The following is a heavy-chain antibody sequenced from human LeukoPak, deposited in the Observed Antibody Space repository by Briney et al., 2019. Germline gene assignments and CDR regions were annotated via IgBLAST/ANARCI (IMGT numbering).Heavy chain of an antibody. CDR2: INPNSGGT. Sequence: ASVKVSCKASGYTFTGYYMHWVRQAPGRGLEWMGWINPNSGGTNYAQKFQGRVTMTRDTSISTAYMELSRLRSDDTAVYYCARGHPFSSSWPHYYWGQGTLVTVSS. J-gene: IGHJ4*02. V-gene: IGHV1-2*02. CDR1: GYTFTGYY. CDR3: ARGHPFSSSWPHYY. D-gene: IGHD6-13*01.